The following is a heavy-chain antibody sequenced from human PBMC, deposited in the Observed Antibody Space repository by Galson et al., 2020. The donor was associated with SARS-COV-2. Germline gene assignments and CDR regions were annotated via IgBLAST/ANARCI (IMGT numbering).Heavy chain of an antibody. D-gene: IGHD6-6*01. CDR3: ATGARKNY. CDR2: LYSGHYT. CDR1: GLTVTGNY. V-gene: IGHV3-53*01. J-gene: IGHJ4*02. Sequence: GGSLRLSCVASGLTVTGNYMSWVRRAPGKGLEWVSVLYSGHYTYHAACVKGRYTISRYLSKNTLYLQMSSLTVDDTVVYYCATGARKNYCREGALVAGSP.